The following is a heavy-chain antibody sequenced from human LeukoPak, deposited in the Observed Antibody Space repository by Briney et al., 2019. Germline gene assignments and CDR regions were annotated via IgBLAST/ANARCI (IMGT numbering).Heavy chain of an antibody. J-gene: IGHJ4*02. Sequence: GGSLRLSCAASGFTVSSNYMSWVRQAPGKGLEWVSVIYSGGSTYYADSVKGRFTISRDNSKNTLYLQMNSLRAEDTAVYYCASPGGRGYVSALGYWGQGTLVTVSS. D-gene: IGHD5-18*01. CDR3: ASPGGRGYVSALGY. V-gene: IGHV3-53*01. CDR1: GFTVSSNY. CDR2: IYSGGST.